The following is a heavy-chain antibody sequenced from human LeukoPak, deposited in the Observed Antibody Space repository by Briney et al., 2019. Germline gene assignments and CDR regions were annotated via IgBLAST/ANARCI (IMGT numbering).Heavy chain of an antibody. CDR3: ARDRVAAAAYYYYMDV. V-gene: IGHV3-21*01. Sequence: GGSLRLSCAASGFTFSSYSMNWVRQAPGKGLEWVSSISSSSSYIYYADSVKGRFTISRDNAKNSLFLQMNSLRAEDTAVYYCARDRVAAAAYYYYMDVWGKGTTVTVSS. J-gene: IGHJ6*03. CDR1: GFTFSSYS. D-gene: IGHD6-13*01. CDR2: ISSSSSYI.